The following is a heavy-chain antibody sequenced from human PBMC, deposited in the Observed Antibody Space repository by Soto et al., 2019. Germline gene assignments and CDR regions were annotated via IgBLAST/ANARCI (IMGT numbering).Heavy chain of an antibody. J-gene: IGHJ4*02. D-gene: IGHD6-13*01. CDR1: GGSISSSNYY. CDR2: IFCSGST. CDR3: ARSYSSSWYWVFDY. V-gene: IGHV4-39*01. Sequence: SETLSLTCTVSGGSISSSNYYWGWIRQPPGKGLEWIGSIFCSGSTYYNPSLKSRVTISVDTSKNQFSLKLSSVTAADTAVYYCARSYSSSWYWVFDYWGQGTLVTVSS.